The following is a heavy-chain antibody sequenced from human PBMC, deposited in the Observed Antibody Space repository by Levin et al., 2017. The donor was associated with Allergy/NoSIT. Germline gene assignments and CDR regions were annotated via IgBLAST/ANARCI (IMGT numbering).Heavy chain of an antibody. J-gene: IGHJ5*02. D-gene: IGHD2-8*01. CDR3: ARDVGVS. V-gene: IGHV3-7*01. CDR2: IKEDGSDT. Sequence: GGSLRLSCEASGFSFIRDWMTWVRQAPGKGLEWVANIKEDGSDTYYVDSVRGRFTISRDNAKNSMYLQMNSLRVEDTAVYFCARDVGVSWGQGTLVTVSS. CDR1: GFSFIRDW.